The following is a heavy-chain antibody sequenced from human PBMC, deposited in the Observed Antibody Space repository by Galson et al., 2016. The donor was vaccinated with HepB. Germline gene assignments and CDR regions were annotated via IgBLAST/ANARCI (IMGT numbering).Heavy chain of an antibody. CDR3: ARDYVPGA. J-gene: IGHJ5*02. Sequence: LRLSCAASGFTFTTYGMNWVCQAPGKGLEWVSYISSASSIKYYADSVKGRFTISRDNARHSLYLEMNSLRGEDKAMYYCARDYVPGAWGQGVLVTVSS. V-gene: IGHV3-48*04. D-gene: IGHD3-10*01. CDR1: GFTFTTYG. CDR2: ISSASSIK.